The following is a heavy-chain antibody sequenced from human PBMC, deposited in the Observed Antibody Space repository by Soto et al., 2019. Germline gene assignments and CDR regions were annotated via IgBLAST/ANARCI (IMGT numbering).Heavy chain of an antibody. D-gene: IGHD2-2*01. CDR3: ASSGIPAAMFYYFDY. V-gene: IGHV4-31*03. J-gene: IGHJ4*02. CDR2: ISYRGSD. CDR1: GASISSGAYY. Sequence: TSETLSLTCTVSGASISSGAYYWSWIRQLPGKGLEWIGYISYRGSDYYNPSLKSRATVSVDTSKNQFSLKLSSVTAADTAVYYCASSGIPAAMFYYFDYWGQGTLVTVSS.